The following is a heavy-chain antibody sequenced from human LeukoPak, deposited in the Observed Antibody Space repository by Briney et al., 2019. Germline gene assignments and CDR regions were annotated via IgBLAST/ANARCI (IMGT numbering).Heavy chain of an antibody. Sequence: QPGGSLRLSCEGSGFTFSSFAMSWVRQAPGKGLEWVSLIRGDGAGTYYADSVKDRFTISRDNSKNTLYLQMNSLRAEDTAVYYCARTEYGSGSLPLIDYLGQGTLVTVSS. D-gene: IGHD3-10*01. J-gene: IGHJ4*02. V-gene: IGHV3-23*01. CDR3: ARTEYGSGSLPLIDY. CDR1: GFTFSSFA. CDR2: IRGDGAGT.